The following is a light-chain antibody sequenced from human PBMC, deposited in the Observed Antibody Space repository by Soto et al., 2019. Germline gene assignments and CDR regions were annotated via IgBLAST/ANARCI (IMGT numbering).Light chain of an antibody. Sequence: EIALTQSPGTLSLSPGERATLSCRASQGVGNKYLAWYQQRPGQAPSLLIYAASSRATGVPDRFSGSGSGTDVTLTIIRLEPEDFAVYYCQQYTNAHGITFGQGTRLEIK. J-gene: IGKJ5*01. CDR2: AAS. CDR3: QQYTNAHGIT. V-gene: IGKV3-20*01. CDR1: QGVGNKY.